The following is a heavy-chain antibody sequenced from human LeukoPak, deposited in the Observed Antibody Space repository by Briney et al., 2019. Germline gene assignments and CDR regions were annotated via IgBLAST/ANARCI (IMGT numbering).Heavy chain of an antibody. CDR3: ATEIVVVTAAKPDAFDI. CDR1: GFTFSSYS. J-gene: IGHJ3*02. V-gene: IGHV3-21*01. D-gene: IGHD2-21*02. CDR2: ISSSSSYT. Sequence: GGSLRLSCAASGFTFSSYSMNWVRQAPGKGLEWVSSISSSSSYTYYADSVKGRFTISRDNAKNSLYLQMNSLRAEDTAVYYCATEIVVVTAAKPDAFDIWGQGTMVTVSS.